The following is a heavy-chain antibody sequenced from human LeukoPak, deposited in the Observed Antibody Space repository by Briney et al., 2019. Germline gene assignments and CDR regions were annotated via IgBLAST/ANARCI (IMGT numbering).Heavy chain of an antibody. CDR1: GGSISSSSYY. CDR3: ARDLSRIAAAPYYYYGMDV. Sequence: SETLSLTCTVSGGSISSSSYYWGWIRQPPGKGLEWIGSIYYSGSTYYNPSLKSRVTISVDTSKNQFSLKLSSVTAADTAVYYCARDLSRIAAAPYYYYGMDVWGQGTTVTVSS. J-gene: IGHJ6*02. D-gene: IGHD6-13*01. CDR2: IYYSGST. V-gene: IGHV4-39*02.